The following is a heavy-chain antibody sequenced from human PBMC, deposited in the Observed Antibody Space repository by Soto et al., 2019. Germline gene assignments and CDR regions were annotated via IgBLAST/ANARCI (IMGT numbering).Heavy chain of an antibody. Sequence: QVQLQQWGAGLLKPSETLSLTCAVYGGSFSGYYWSWIRQPPGKGLEWIGEINHSGSTNYNPSLKSRVTISVATSKNQFSLKLSSVTAADTAVYYCARIFPGLVTRYWYFDLWGRGTLVTVSS. CDR1: GGSFSGYY. V-gene: IGHV4-34*01. D-gene: IGHD4-4*01. CDR2: INHSGST. CDR3: ARIFPGLVTRYWYFDL. J-gene: IGHJ2*01.